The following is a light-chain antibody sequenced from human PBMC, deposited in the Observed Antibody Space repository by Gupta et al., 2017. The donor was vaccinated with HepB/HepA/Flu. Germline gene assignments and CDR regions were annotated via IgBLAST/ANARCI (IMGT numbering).Light chain of an antibody. CDR1: QSVTRTY. CDR2: GTS. CDR3: QQYCYSPDT. V-gene: IGKV3-20*01. Sequence: EVVLTQSPGTLSLSPGERATLSCRSSQSVTRTYLGWYQQKPGQAPRLLIYGTSKRATGIPDRFSGSGSGTDFTLSISRLEPEDFAVYYCQQYCYSPDTFGHGTKVEIK. J-gene: IGKJ3*01.